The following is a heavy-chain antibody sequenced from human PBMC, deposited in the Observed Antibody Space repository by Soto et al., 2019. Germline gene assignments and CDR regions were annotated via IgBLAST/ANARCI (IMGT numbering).Heavy chain of an antibody. V-gene: IGHV5-51*01. Sequence: GESLKISCKGSGYSFTSYWIGWVRQMPGKGLEWMGIIYPGDSDTRYSPSFQGQVTISADKSISTAYLQWSRLKASDTAMYYCARSPLTMVRGVILADAFDIWGQGTMVTVSS. D-gene: IGHD3-10*01. CDR2: IYPGDSDT. CDR3: ARSPLTMVRGVILADAFDI. CDR1: GYSFTSYW. J-gene: IGHJ3*02.